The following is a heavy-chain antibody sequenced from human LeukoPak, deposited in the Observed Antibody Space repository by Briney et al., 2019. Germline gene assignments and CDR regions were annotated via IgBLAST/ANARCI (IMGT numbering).Heavy chain of an antibody. D-gene: IGHD5-18*01. Sequence: NTSETLSLTCTVSGGSISSGSYSWSWIRQPPGKGLEWIGEINHSGSTNYNPSLKSRVTISVDTSKNQFSLKLSSVTAADTAVYYCARLRGYSYGPGVFDYWGQGTLVTVSS. V-gene: IGHV4-39*07. CDR3: ARLRGYSYGPGVFDY. CDR2: INHSGST. CDR1: GGSISSGSYS. J-gene: IGHJ4*02.